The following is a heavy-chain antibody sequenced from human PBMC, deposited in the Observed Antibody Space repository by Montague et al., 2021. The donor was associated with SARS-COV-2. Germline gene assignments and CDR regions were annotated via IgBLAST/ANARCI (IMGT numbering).Heavy chain of an antibody. D-gene: IGHD1-26*01. CDR1: GGSIRSENYY. J-gene: IGHJ5*02. CDR2: IHYSGST. Sequence: TLSLTCTVSGGSIRSENYYWSWIRQHPGKGLEWIGYIHYSGSTDYNPPLNSRVSISVDTSKNQFSLKLRSVTAADTAVYFCARDGTAGDWFDPWGQGTLVTVSS. CDR3: ARDGTAGDWFDP. V-gene: IGHV4-31*03.